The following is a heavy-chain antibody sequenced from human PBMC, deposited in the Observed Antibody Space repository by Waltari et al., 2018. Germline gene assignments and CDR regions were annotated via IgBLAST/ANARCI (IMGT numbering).Heavy chain of an antibody. CDR2: ISGSGGST. CDR3: ASQGYGDISSDWGFDP. D-gene: IGHD4-17*01. J-gene: IGHJ5*02. V-gene: IGHV3-23*01. Sequence: EVQLLESGGGLVQPGGSLRLSCAASGFTFSSYAMSWVRQAPGKGLEWVSAISGSGGSTYYADSVKGRFTISRDNSKNTLYLQMNSLRAEDTAVYYCASQGYGDISSDWGFDPWGQGTLVTVSS. CDR1: GFTFSSYA.